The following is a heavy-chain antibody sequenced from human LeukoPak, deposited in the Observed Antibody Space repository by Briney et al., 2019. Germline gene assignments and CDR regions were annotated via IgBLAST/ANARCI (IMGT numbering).Heavy chain of an antibody. Sequence: GGSLRLSCAASGFTFSIYGLSWVRQAPGKGLEWVSGISDATTYYADSVKGRFTISRDNSKNTLYVQVNSLGTEDTAAYYCAKGSYYDSSGSFYFDYWGQGTLVTVSS. J-gene: IGHJ4*02. CDR2: ISDATT. V-gene: IGHV3-23*01. CDR1: GFTFSIYG. D-gene: IGHD3-22*01. CDR3: AKGSYYDSSGSFYFDY.